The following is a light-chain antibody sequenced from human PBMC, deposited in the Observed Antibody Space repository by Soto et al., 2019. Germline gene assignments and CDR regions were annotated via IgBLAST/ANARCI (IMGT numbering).Light chain of an antibody. J-gene: IGLJ1*01. V-gene: IGLV2-14*02. CDR3: SSYTTSSTEI. Sequence: QSALTQPASVSGSPGHSITISCTGTSSDVGSYNLVSWYQQHPGKAPKLMIYDVSNRPSGVSSRFSGSKSDNTASLTISGLQAEDEADYYCSSYTTSSTEIFGTGTKVTVL. CDR2: DVS. CDR1: SSDVGSYNL.